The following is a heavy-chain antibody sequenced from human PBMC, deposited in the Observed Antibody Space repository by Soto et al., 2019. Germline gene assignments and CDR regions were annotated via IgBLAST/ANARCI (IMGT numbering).Heavy chain of an antibody. Sequence: ASVKVSCKTSGYTFTNYGISWVRQAPGQGLEWMGWISGYNGNTNYAQKLQGRITMTTDTSTSTAYMELRSLRSDDTAVYYCARDQQVGLFDYWGQGTLVTVSS. J-gene: IGHJ4*02. CDR2: ISGYNGNT. CDR3: ARDQQVGLFDY. V-gene: IGHV1-18*01. CDR1: GYTFTNYG.